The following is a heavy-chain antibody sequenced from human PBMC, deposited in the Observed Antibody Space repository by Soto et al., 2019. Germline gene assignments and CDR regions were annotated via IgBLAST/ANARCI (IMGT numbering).Heavy chain of an antibody. V-gene: IGHV4-39*01. D-gene: IGHD3-10*01. J-gene: IGHJ3*02. CDR2: IYYSGST. CDR3: ARVWGGAFDI. CDR1: GGSISSRGYY. Sequence: TSETLSLTCTVSGGSISSRGYYWGWIRQPPGKGLEWIGTIYYSGSTYYNPSLKSRVTISVDTSKNQFSLKLSSVTAADTAVYYCARVWGGAFDIWGQGTMVT.